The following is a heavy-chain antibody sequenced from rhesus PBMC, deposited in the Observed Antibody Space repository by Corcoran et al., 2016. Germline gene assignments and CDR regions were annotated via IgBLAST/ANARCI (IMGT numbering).Heavy chain of an antibody. CDR2: ISVTSGST. CDR3: ARLRGMAAAPTTPDY. J-gene: IGHJ4*01. Sequence: QVHLQESGPGLVKPSETPFLPCPVPGYFLSSAYFWGWPRQPPGKGLEFIGYISVTSGSTDYNPSLTSRVTISKDTSNNQFSLKLSSVTAADTAVYYCARLRGMAAAPTTPDYWGQGVLVTVSS. CDR1: GYFLSSAYF. D-gene: IGHD6-25*01. V-gene: IGHV4-99*01.